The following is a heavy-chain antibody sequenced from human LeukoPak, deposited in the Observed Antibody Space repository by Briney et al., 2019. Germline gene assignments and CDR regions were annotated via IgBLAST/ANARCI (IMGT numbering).Heavy chain of an antibody. V-gene: IGHV3-23*01. CDR2: ISDNGGST. CDR1: GFTFSSYA. J-gene: IGHJ4*02. Sequence: PGGSLRLSCAASGFTFSSYAMSWVCQAPGKGLEWVSIISDNGGSTYYADSVKGRFTISRDNSKNMLYLQMNSLRAEDTAVYSCAKLGCGGTRCYVNYWGQGTLVTVSS. D-gene: IGHD2-2*01. CDR3: AKLGCGGTRCYVNY.